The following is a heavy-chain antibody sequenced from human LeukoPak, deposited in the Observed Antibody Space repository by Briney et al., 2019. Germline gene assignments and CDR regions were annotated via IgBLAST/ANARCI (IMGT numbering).Heavy chain of an antibody. CDR3: ARGGFSGSYYFDY. CDR1: GVTFSSYW. J-gene: IGHJ4*02. CDR2: IKQDGSEK. V-gene: IGHV3-7*05. D-gene: IGHD1-26*01. Sequence: GGSLRLSCAASGVTFSSYWMNWVRQAPGKGLEWVASIKQDGSEKYYVDFVKGRFSISRDNAKNSLYLQMNSLGADDTAVYYCARGGFSGSYYFDYWGQGTLVTVSS.